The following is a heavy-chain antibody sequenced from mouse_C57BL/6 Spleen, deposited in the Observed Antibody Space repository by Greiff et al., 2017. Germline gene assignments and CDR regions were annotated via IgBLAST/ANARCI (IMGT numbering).Heavy chain of an antibody. CDR1: GYSITSGYY. CDR3: AREGWDEDYFDY. V-gene: IGHV3-6*01. D-gene: IGHD4-1*01. CDR2: ISYDGSN. J-gene: IGHJ2*01. Sequence: EVKVEESGPGLVKPSQSLSLTCSVTGYSITSGYYWNWIRQFPGNKLEWMGYISYDGSNNYNPSLKNRISITRDTSKNQFFLKLNSVTTEDTATYYCAREGWDEDYFDYWGQGTTLTVSS.